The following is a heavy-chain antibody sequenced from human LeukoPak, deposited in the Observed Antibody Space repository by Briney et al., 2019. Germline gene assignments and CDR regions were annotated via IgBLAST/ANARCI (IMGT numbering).Heavy chain of an antibody. CDR2: IYHSGST. Sequence: SEALSLTCTVSGGSISSGGYSWSWIRQPPGKGLEWIGYIYHSGSTYYNPSLKSRVTISVDRTKNQFSLKLSSVTAADTAVYYCARRGYSGYDDAFDIWGQGTMVTVSS. CDR3: ARRGYSGYDDAFDI. CDR1: GGSISSGGYS. J-gene: IGHJ3*02. V-gene: IGHV4-30-2*01. D-gene: IGHD5-12*01.